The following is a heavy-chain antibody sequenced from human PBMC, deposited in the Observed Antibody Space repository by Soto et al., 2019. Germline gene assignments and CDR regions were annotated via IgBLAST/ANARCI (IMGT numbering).Heavy chain of an antibody. J-gene: IGHJ4*02. Sequence: QVQLVQSGAEVKKPGASVKVSCKASGYTFTRYAIHWVRQAPGQGLEWMGWINAGSGSSRYSQNFQGRVTITRDTSASTAYMELSCLISEDTGVYYCARERAVSANFFDYWGQGTLVTVSS. V-gene: IGHV1-3*01. CDR2: INAGSGSS. CDR3: ARERAVSANFFDY. D-gene: IGHD2-21*02. CDR1: GYTFTRYA.